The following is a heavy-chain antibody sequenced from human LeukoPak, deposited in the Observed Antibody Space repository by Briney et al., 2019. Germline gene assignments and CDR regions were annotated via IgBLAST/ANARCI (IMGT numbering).Heavy chain of an antibody. CDR1: GGSISSYY. V-gene: IGHV4-59*01. Sequence: ASETLSLTCTASGGSISSYYWSWIRQPPGKGLEWIAYIYYSGSTNYNPSLKSRVTISVDTSKNQFSLKLSSVTAADTAVYYCARANGYSSGWFVDYWGQGALVTVSS. CDR2: IYYSGST. CDR3: ARANGYSSGWFVDY. D-gene: IGHD6-19*01. J-gene: IGHJ4*02.